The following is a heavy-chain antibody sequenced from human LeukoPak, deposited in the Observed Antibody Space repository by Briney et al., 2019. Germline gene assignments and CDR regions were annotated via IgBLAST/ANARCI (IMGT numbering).Heavy chain of an antibody. CDR1: GFTFGTYG. J-gene: IGHJ4*02. D-gene: IGHD5-18*01. CDR3: AKGSGYTYGLYYFEY. Sequence: GGSLRLSCAASGFTFGTYGMSWVRQAPGKGLEWVSSIISSGGSTYYADSVKGRFTISRDDSKNTLYLQMNSLRAEDTAVYYCAKGSGYTYGLYYFEYWGQGTLITVSS. V-gene: IGHV3-23*01. CDR2: IISSGGST.